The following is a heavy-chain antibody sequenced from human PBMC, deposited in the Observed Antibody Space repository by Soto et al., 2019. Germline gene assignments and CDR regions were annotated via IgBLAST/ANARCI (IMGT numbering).Heavy chain of an antibody. Sequence: GGSLRLSCAASGFSFSNAWMNWVRQAPGKGLEWVGRIKTKTDGGTTDYAAPVRGRFTISRDDSKNTLYLQMNSLKTEDTAVYYCTTVSFRGYSSGWYRGGGMDVWGQGTTVTVSS. CDR1: GFSFSNAW. D-gene: IGHD6-19*01. J-gene: IGHJ6*02. V-gene: IGHV3-15*07. CDR3: TTVSFRGYSSGWYRGGGMDV. CDR2: IKTKTDGGTT.